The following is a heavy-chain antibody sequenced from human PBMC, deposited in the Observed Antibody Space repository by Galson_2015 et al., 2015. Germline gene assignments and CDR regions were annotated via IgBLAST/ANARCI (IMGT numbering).Heavy chain of an antibody. CDR3: VKMVPEYYYSSGNYLDY. V-gene: IGHV3-23*01. D-gene: IGHD3-10*01. J-gene: IGHJ4*02. CDR1: GFIFSSYA. Sequence: SLRLSCAASGFIFSSYAMSWVRQAPGKGLEWVSALSGSGGTTFYADAVKGRFTISRDNSKTMLFLQMNSLRAEDTAVYYCVKMVPEYYYSSGNYLDYWGQGTLVTVSS. CDR2: LSGSGGTT.